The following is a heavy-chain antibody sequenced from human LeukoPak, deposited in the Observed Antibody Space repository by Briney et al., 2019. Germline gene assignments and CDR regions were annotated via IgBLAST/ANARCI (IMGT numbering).Heavy chain of an antibody. Sequence: SVKVSCKASGGTFSSYTISWVRQAPGQGLEWMGRIIPILGIANYAQKFQGRVTITADKSTSTAYMELSSLRSEDTAVYYCARVSDSSGNFDYRGQGTLVTVSS. CDR3: ARVSDSSGNFDY. CDR2: IIPILGIA. CDR1: GGTFSSYT. V-gene: IGHV1-69*02. D-gene: IGHD3-22*01. J-gene: IGHJ4*02.